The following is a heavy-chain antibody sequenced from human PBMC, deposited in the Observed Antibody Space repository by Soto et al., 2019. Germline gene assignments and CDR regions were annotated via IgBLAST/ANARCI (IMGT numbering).Heavy chain of an antibody. D-gene: IGHD3-10*02. CDR1: GHTWGLYG. CDR3: SKHPTPRDFLFIHYFDS. V-gene: IGHV3-23*01. CDR2: ISGSGFST. Sequence: SLMLGGAPCGHTWGLYGMTRVVKATGRGLGWVSTISGSGFSTHYSEYKQGRFTISRDNSKNTMYLQMNSLRAEATAVYYCSKHPTPRDFLFIHYFDSWRLRSLETASS. J-gene: IGHJ4*02.